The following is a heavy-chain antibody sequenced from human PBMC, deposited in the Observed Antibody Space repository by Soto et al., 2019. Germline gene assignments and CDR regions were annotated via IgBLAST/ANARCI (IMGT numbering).Heavy chain of an antibody. CDR3: ARLGSGWYFYYYMDV. J-gene: IGHJ6*03. CDR1: GGSISSSSYY. Sequence: TSETLSLTCTVSGGSISSSSYYWGWIRQPPGKGLEWIGSIYYSGSTYYNPSLKSRVTISVDTSKNQFSLKLSSVTAADTAVYYCARLGSGWYFYYYMDVWGKGTTVTVSS. CDR2: IYYSGST. V-gene: IGHV4-39*01. D-gene: IGHD6-19*01.